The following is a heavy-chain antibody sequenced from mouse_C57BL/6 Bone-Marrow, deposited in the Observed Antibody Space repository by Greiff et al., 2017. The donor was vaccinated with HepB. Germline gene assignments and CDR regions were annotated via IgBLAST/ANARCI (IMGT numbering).Heavy chain of an antibody. CDR3: VRDEGSFYAMDY. Sequence: EVNVVESGGGLVQPKGSLKLSCAASGFTFNTYAMHWVRQAPGKGLEWVARIRSKSSDYATYYADSVKDRFTISRDDSQSMLYLQMNNLKTEDTAMYYCVRDEGSFYAMDYWGQGTSVTVSS. V-gene: IGHV10-3*01. D-gene: IGHD1-1*02. J-gene: IGHJ4*01. CDR2: IRSKSSDYAT. CDR1: GFTFNTYA.